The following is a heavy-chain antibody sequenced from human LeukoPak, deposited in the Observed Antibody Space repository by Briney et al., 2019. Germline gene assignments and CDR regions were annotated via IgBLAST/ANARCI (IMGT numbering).Heavy chain of an antibody. CDR2: IYPDDSDT. D-gene: IGHD3-22*01. CDR3: ARPNITSYYDSRGYDAFDV. Sequence: GESLKISCKGSGFSFSIYWIAWGRQMPGKGLEWMGIIYPDDSDTRYSPSFQGQVTISADKSVSIAYLQWSSLKASDTAMYYCARPNITSYYDSRGYDAFDVWGQGTMVIVSS. V-gene: IGHV5-51*01. J-gene: IGHJ3*01. CDR1: GFSFSIYW.